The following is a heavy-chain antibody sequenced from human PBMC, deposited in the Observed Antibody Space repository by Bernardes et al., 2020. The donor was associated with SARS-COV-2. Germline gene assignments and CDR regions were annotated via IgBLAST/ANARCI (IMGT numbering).Heavy chain of an antibody. Sequence: ASVKVSCKASGYTYTNYVIFWVRQAPGHGLEWLGWISGYNGNTNYARPLQGRISMTSDLSTKTAFMELRRLRIDDTAVYYCARVEGFCSGGTCFSLFYFEFWGQGTLVTLSS. J-gene: IGHJ4*02. CDR2: ISGYNGNT. D-gene: IGHD2-15*01. CDR3: ARVEGFCSGGTCFSLFYFEF. CDR1: GYTYTNYV. V-gene: IGHV1-18*04.